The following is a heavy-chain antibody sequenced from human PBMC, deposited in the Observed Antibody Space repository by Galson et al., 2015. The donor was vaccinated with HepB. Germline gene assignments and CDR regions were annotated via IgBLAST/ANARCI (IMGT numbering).Heavy chain of an antibody. CDR1: EFTFEDYV. V-gene: IGHV3-49*01. CDR2: IRTKSYGGTT. Sequence: SLRLSCAGSEFTFEDYVISWFRQAPGKGLEWLGFIRTKSYGGTTEYAASVKGRGIISRDGSDSVAYLQMNSLDTDDTAVYYCSRKIGAPEYDYYGLDVWGQGTTVTVSS. D-gene: IGHD2/OR15-2a*01. J-gene: IGHJ6*02. CDR3: SRKIGAPEYDYYGLDV.